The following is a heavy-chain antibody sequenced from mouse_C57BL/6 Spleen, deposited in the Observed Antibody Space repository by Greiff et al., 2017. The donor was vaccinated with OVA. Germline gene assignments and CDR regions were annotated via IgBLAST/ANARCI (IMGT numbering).Heavy chain of an antibody. D-gene: IGHD2-4*01. CDR1: GYTFTSYW. J-gene: IGHJ1*03. CDR3: AITTVITKDWDFDV. CDR2: IHPSDSDT. Sequence: QVQLQQPGAELVKPGASVKVSCKASGYTFTSYWMYWVKQRPGQGLEWIGRIHPSDSDTNYNQKFKGKATLTVGKSYSTAYMQLSSLTSEDSAVYNCAITTVITKDWDFDVWGTGTTVTVSS. V-gene: IGHV1-74*01.